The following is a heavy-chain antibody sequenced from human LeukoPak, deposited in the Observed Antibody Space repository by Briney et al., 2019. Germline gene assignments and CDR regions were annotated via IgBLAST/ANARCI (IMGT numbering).Heavy chain of an antibody. CDR1: DGSISSYY. D-gene: IGHD3-22*01. CDR3: ARELRYDNSDSGAF. Sequence: SETLSLTCTVSDGSISSYYWSWIRQPPGKGLEWIGYIYYSGSTNYNTSLKSRVTISIDTSKNQFSLKLSSVTAADTALYYCARELRYDNSDSGAFWGQGTVVTVSS. V-gene: IGHV4-59*12. J-gene: IGHJ3*01. CDR2: IYYSGST.